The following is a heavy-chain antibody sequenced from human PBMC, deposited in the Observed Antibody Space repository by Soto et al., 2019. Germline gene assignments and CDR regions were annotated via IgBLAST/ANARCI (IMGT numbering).Heavy chain of an antibody. CDR2: MNPNSGNT. J-gene: IGHJ6*02. Sequence: QVQLVQSGAEVKKPGASVKVSCKASGYTFTSYDINWVRQATGQGLEWMGWMNPNSGNTGYAQKFQGRVTMTRTTSISTAYMELSSLRSEDTAVYYCAGGAEWLLPAYYYYYGMDVWGQGTTVTVSS. CDR3: AGGAEWLLPAYYYYYGMDV. CDR1: GYTFTSYD. V-gene: IGHV1-8*01. D-gene: IGHD3-3*01.